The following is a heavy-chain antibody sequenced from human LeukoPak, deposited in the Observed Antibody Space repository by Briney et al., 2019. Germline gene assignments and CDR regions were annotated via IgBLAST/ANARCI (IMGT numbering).Heavy chain of an antibody. CDR3: ARVGDYDFWSGWDYYYMDV. CDR2: INSDGSST. Sequence: PGGSLRLSCAASGFTFSRYWMHWVRQAPGKGLVWVSRINSDGSSTSYADSVKGRFTISRDNAKNTLYLQMNSLRAEDTAVYYCARVGDYDFWSGWDYYYMDVWGKGTTVTVSS. V-gene: IGHV3-74*01. J-gene: IGHJ6*03. CDR1: GFTFSRYW. D-gene: IGHD3-3*01.